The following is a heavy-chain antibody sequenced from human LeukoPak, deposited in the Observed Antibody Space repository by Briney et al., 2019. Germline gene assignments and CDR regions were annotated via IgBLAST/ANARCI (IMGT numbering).Heavy chain of an antibody. Sequence: RTGGSLRLSCAASGFTFSSYSMNWVRQAPGKGLEWVSSISSSSNYIYYADSVKGRFTISRDNAKNSLFLQMNSLRAEDTAVYYCARNGRLQSVDYWGPGTLVTVSS. J-gene: IGHJ4*02. V-gene: IGHV3-21*01. CDR1: GFTFSSYS. CDR3: ARNGRLQSVDY. D-gene: IGHD5-24*01. CDR2: ISSSSNYI.